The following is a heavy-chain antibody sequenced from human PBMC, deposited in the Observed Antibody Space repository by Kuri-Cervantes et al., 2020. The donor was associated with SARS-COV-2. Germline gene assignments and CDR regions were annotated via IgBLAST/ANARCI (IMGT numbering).Heavy chain of an antibody. D-gene: IGHD1-26*01. J-gene: IGHJ4*02. CDR1: GFTFSSYA. CDR2: ISYDGSNK. V-gene: IGHV3-30-3*01. Sequence: LSLTCEASGFTFSSYAIHWVRQAPGKGLEWVAVISYDGSNKYYADTVKGHFTISRDNSKNTLYLQMNSLRAEDTAVYYCAKVDEGAFDYWGQGTLVTVSS. CDR3: AKVDEGAFDY.